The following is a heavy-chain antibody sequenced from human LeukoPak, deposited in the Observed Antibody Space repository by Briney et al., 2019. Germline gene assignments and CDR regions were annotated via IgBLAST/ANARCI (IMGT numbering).Heavy chain of an antibody. J-gene: IGHJ4*02. Sequence: GGSLRLSCAASGFTFSSYTFFWVRQAPGKGLEWVASITSTSTYIYYVDSVQGRFAVSRDNAKNSLYLQMNSLRAEDTAVFYCVRRGPNNSGLDYWGQGTLVTVSS. V-gene: IGHV3-21*01. CDR3: VRRGPNNSGLDY. CDR1: GFTFSSYT. CDR2: ITSTSTYI. D-gene: IGHD5-12*01.